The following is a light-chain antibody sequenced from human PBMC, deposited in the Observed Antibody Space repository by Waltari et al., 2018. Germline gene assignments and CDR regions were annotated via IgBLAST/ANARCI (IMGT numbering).Light chain of an antibody. V-gene: IGKV3-20*01. CDR3: QNHERLPAT. Sequence: EIMLTQSPGTLSLSPGERATLSCRASQNIGRYLVWYQQKPGQAPRLLIYEASRRATGIPDRFSGSGSGTDFSLTISRLEPEDFAVYYCQNHERLPATFGQGTKVDIK. CDR2: EAS. J-gene: IGKJ1*01. CDR1: QNIGRY.